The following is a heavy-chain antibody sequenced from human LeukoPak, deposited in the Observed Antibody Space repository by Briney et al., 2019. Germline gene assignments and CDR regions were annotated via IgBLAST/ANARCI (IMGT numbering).Heavy chain of an antibody. J-gene: IGHJ4*02. CDR1: GGSISSYY. CDR3: ARTYYDPLTGYYSGGGPFDS. Sequence: PSETLSLTCTVSGGSISSYYWSWIRQPAGKGLEWIGRIYTSGRTNYNPPLKSRVTISIDMSKKQFSLKLSSVTAADTAVYHCARTYYDPLTGYYSGGGPFDSWGQGTLVTVSS. CDR2: IYTSGRT. D-gene: IGHD3-9*01. V-gene: IGHV4-4*07.